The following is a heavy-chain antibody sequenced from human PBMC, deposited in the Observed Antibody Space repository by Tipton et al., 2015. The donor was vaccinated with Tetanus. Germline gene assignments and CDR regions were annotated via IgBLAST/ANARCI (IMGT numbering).Heavy chain of an antibody. V-gene: IGHV4-61*05. D-gene: IGHD3-9*01. Sequence: TLSLTCTVSGGSISSSSYYWSWIRQPPGKGLEWIGYISYSGSTNSNPSLKSRVTISVDASKNQFSLELTSVTAADTAVYYCARHAGAGATIWETDYWDQGTLVTVSS. CDR1: GGSISSSSYY. CDR2: ISYSGST. J-gene: IGHJ4*02. CDR3: ARHAGAGATIWETDY.